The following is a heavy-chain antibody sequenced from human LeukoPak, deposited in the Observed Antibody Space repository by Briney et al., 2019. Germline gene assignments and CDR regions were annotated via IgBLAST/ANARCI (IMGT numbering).Heavy chain of an antibody. D-gene: IGHD5-18*01. J-gene: IGHJ4*02. CDR3: ARGRGYSYG. CDR2: INHSGST. Sequence: SQTLSLTCTVSGGSISSGGYYWSWIRQPPGKGLEWIGEINHSGSTNYNPSLKSRVTISVDTSKNQFSLKLSSVTAADTAVYYCARGRGYSYGWGQGTLVTVSS. CDR1: GGSISSGGYY. V-gene: IGHV4-30-2*01.